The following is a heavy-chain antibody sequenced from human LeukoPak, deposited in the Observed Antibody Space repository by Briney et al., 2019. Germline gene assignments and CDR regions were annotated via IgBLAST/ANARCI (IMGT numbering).Heavy chain of an antibody. CDR1: GYSFTSYW. V-gene: IGHV5-51*01. D-gene: IGHD3-22*01. J-gene: IGHJ3*02. Sequence: GESLKISCKCTGYSFTSYWIGWVRQMPGKGLEWNGIIYPGDSDTSYSPSFQGQVTIAADKSISPAYLQWSSLKASDTAMYYCARGLYDSSRYDAFDIWGQGTMVTVSS. CDR3: ARGLYDSSRYDAFDI. CDR2: IYPGDSDT.